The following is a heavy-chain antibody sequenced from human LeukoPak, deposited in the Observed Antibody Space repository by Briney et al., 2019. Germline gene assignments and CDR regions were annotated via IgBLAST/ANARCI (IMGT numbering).Heavy chain of an antibody. Sequence: SGGSLRLSCAASGFTFSGSAMHWVRQASGKGLEWVGRIRSKANSYATAYAASVKGRFTISRDDSKNTAYLQMNSLKTEDTAVYYCTAYCSGGSCSHLDAFDIWGQGTMVTVSS. J-gene: IGHJ3*02. V-gene: IGHV3-73*01. CDR1: GFTFSGSA. D-gene: IGHD2-15*01. CDR3: TAYCSGGSCSHLDAFDI. CDR2: IRSKANSYAT.